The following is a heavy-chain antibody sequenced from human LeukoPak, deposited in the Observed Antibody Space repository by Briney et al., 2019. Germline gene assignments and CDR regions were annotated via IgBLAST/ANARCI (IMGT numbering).Heavy chain of an antibody. J-gene: IGHJ6*03. CDR2: INHSGST. CDR1: GGSFSGYY. D-gene: IGHD3-3*01. Sequence: KPSETLSLTCAVYGGSFSGYYWSWIRQPPGKGLEWIGEINHSGSTNYNPSLKSRVTISVDTSKNQFSLKLSSVTAADTAVYYCARRGDFWSGYSQRPQNYYHYYMDVWGKGTTVTVSS. CDR3: ARRGDFWSGYSQRPQNYYHYYMDV. V-gene: IGHV4-34*01.